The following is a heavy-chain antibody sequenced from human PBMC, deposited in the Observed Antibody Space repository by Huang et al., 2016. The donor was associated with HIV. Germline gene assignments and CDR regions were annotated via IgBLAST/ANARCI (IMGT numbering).Heavy chain of an antibody. J-gene: IGHJ5*02. V-gene: IGHV1-69*01. CDR1: GGTFSSCG. CDR2: IIPIFGTP. CDR3: ARWEAAADNNWFDP. Sequence: QVQLVQSGAEVKKPGSSVKVSCRASGGTFSSCGISWGRQAPGQGLEWMGGIIPIFGTPNDAQKFQGRVTITADESTSTAYMELSSLRSEDTAVYYCARWEAAADNNWFDPWGQGTLVTVSS. D-gene: IGHD6-13*01.